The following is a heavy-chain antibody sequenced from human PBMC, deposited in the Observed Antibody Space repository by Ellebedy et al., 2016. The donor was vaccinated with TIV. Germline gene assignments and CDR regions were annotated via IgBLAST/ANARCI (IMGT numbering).Heavy chain of an antibody. J-gene: IGHJ1*01. Sequence: GGSLRLSCAVSGSSFSSYWMSWVRQAPGKGLEWVSTISGSADSTYYADSAKGRFAISRDNSKNTLFLQMNSLRAEDTAIYYCSREAGTSGWYSGFQHWGQGTLVTVSS. V-gene: IGHV3-23*01. D-gene: IGHD6-19*01. CDR2: ISGSADST. CDR3: SREAGTSGWYSGFQH. CDR1: GSSFSSYW.